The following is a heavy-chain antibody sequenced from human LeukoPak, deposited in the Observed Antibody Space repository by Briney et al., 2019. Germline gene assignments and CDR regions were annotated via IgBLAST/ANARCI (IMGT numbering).Heavy chain of an antibody. CDR1: GFTFSSYG. CDR3: ASNVDTANY. Sequence: GRSLRLSCAASGFTFSSYGMHWVRQAPGKGLEWVAVIWYDGSNKYYADSVKGRFTISRDNSKNTLYLQMNSLRAEDTAVYYCASNVDTANYWGQGTLVTVPS. J-gene: IGHJ4*02. V-gene: IGHV3-33*01. CDR2: IWYDGSNK. D-gene: IGHD5-18*01.